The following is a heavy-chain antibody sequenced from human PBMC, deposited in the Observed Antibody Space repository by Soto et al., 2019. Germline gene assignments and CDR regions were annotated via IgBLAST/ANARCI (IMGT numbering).Heavy chain of an antibody. CDR3: ARGFSRSNLNWFDP. CDR1: GYTFTNYD. D-gene: IGHD1-1*01. V-gene: IGHV1-8*01. Sequence: AASVKVSCKASGYTFTNYDITWVRQAAGQGLEWMGWMNPKSGNTGYAQEFQGRVTMTRNTSISTAYMELSSLRSEDTAIYYCARGFSRSNLNWFDPWGLGTLVTVSS. CDR2: MNPKSGNT. J-gene: IGHJ5*02.